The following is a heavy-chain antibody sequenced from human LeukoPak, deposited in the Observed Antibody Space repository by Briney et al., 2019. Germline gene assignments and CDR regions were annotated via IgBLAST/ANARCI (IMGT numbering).Heavy chain of an antibody. Sequence: SETLSLTCTVSGGSISSYYWSWIRQPAGKGLEWIGRIYTSGSTNYNPSLKSRVTMSVDTSKNQFSLKLSSVTAADTAVYYCAREGIAAARYYYYGIDGWGQGTTVTVSS. CDR2: IYTSGST. J-gene: IGHJ6*02. V-gene: IGHV4-4*07. D-gene: IGHD6-13*01. CDR1: GGSISSYY. CDR3: AREGIAAARYYYYGIDG.